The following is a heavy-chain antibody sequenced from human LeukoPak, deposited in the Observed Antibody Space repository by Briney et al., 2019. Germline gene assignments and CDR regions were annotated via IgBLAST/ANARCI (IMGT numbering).Heavy chain of an antibody. CDR3: ARDFRPAVAVYYFDY. Sequence: ASVKVSCKASGYTFTSYAMHWVRQAPGQRLEWMGWINAGNGNTKYSQKFQGRVTITRDTSASTAYMELSSLRSEDTAVYYCARDFRPAVAVYYFDYWGQGTLVTVSS. V-gene: IGHV1-3*01. D-gene: IGHD6-19*01. CDR2: INAGNGNT. J-gene: IGHJ4*02. CDR1: GYTFTSYA.